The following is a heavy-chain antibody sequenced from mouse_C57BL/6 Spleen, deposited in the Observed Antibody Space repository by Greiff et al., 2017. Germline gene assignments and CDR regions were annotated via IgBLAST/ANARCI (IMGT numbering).Heavy chain of an antibody. CDR3: ARNYGSSYDY. J-gene: IGHJ2*01. V-gene: IGHV5-17*01. CDR1: GFTFSDYG. D-gene: IGHD1-1*01. CDR2: ISSGSSTI. Sequence: EVKLMESGGGLVKPGGSLKLSCAASGFTFSDYGMHWVRQAPEKGLEWVAYISSGSSTIYYAGTVKGRFTISRDNAKNTLFLQMTSLRSEDTAMYYGARNYGSSYDYWGQGTTLTVSS.